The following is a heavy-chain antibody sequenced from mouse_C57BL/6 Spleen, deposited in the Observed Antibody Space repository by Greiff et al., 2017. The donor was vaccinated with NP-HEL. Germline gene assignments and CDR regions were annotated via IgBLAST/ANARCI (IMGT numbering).Heavy chain of an antibody. CDR2: IYPRSGNT. J-gene: IGHJ3*01. CDR1: GYTFTSSG. V-gene: IGHV1-81*01. D-gene: IGHD2-2*01. CDR3: ARGLPRFAY. Sequence: QVQLQQSGAELARPGASVKLSCKASGYTFTSSGISWVKQRTGQGLEWIGEIYPRSGNTYYNEKFKGKATLTADKSSSTAYMELRSLTSEDSAVYFCARGLPRFAYWGQGTLVTVSA.